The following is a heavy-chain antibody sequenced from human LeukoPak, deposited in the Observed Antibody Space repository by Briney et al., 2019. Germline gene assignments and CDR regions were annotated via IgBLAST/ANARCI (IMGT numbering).Heavy chain of an antibody. Sequence: SSETQSLTCTVSGYSISSFYWSWIRQPPGRGLQWIGYIYYSGGTNYNPSLESRVTISIDTSKNYFSLKLSSVTAADTAVYYCARTSYANDAFVIWGHRTSVTVSS. D-gene: IGHD1-26*01. CDR2: IYYSGGT. V-gene: IGHV4-59*01. J-gene: IGHJ3*02. CDR3: ARTSYANDAFVI. CDR1: GYSISSFY.